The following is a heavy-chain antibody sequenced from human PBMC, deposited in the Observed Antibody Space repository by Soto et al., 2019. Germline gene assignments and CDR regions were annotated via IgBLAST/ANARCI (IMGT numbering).Heavy chain of an antibody. CDR1: AGTFDSYT. CDR2: IIPMRRRA. D-gene: IGHD3-10*01. CDR3: ATNYGSGSTHFDH. Sequence: QVQLVQSGAEVKKPGSSVKVSCSASAGTFDSYTISWVRQIPVQGLEWMGRIIPMRRRANFAQNFQGRVTMNADVSTSTSYMVLRSLRSEDTAVYFCATNYGSGSTHFDHWGQGTPVTVTS. V-gene: IGHV1-69*02. J-gene: IGHJ4*02.